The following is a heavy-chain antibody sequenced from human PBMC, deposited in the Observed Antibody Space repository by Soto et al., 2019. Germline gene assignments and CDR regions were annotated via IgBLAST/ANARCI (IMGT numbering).Heavy chain of an antibody. CDR2: TYYTSRWYT. CDR3: ARDRSPGSTSWYDC. V-gene: IGHV6-1*01. D-gene: IGHD2-2*01. J-gene: IGHJ5*01. Sequence: SQTLSLTCVISGDSVSNKSAAWNWIRQSPSRGLEWLGRTYYTSRWYTDYAVSVVGRITINPDTSRNQFSLQLNSVTPDDTAVYYCARDRSPGSTSWYDCWGRGALVSVS. CDR1: GDSVSNKSAA.